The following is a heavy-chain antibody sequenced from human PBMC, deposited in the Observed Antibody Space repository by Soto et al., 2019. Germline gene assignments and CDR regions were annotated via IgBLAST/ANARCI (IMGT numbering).Heavy chain of an antibody. D-gene: IGHD3-22*01. CDR3: AHARYYYDSRGYSFGY. V-gene: IGHV2-5*02. Sequence: QITLKESGPTLVKPTQTLTLTCTFSGFSLSTSGVGVGWIRQPPGKALEWLALIYWDDDKRYSPSLKSRLTITKDTSQNPVVLTMTNMDPVETATYYRAHARYYYDSRGYSFGYWGQGTLVTLSS. J-gene: IGHJ4*02. CDR1: GFSLSTSGVG. CDR2: IYWDDDK.